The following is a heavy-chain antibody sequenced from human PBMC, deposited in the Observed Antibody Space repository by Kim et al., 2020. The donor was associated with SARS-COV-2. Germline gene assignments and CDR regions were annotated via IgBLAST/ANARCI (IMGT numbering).Heavy chain of an antibody. V-gene: IGHV1-18*01. J-gene: IGHJ4*02. CDR1: GYTFTSYG. D-gene: IGHD3-9*01. Sequence: ASVKVSCKASGYTFTSYGISWVQQAPGQGLEWMGWISAYNGNTNYAQKLQGRVTMTTDTSTSTAYMELRSLRSDDTAVYYCARDAYDILTGYSGAYWGQGTLVTVSS. CDR2: ISAYNGNT. CDR3: ARDAYDILTGYSGAY.